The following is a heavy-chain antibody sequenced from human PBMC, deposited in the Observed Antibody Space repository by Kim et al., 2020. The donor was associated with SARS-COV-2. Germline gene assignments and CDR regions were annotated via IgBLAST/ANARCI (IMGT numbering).Heavy chain of an antibody. Sequence: YADSVKGRFAISRDNSKNTLYLQMNSLRAEDTAVYYCARAGTKRAVYFDYWGQGTLVTVSS. CDR3: ARAGTKRAVYFDY. J-gene: IGHJ4*02. V-gene: IGHV3-30*09.